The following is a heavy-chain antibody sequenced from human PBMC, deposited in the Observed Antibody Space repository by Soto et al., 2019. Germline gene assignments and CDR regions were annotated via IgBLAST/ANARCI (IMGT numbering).Heavy chain of an antibody. CDR1: GFTFSSYS. Sequence: PGGSLRLSCAASGFTFSSYSMHWVRQAPGKGLEWVSSISSSSSYIYYADSLKGRFTISRDNAKNSLYLQMNSLRAEDTAVYYCVCSINMIGVVTSSDYWGQGTLVTVSS. CDR2: ISSSSSYI. V-gene: IGHV3-21*01. CDR3: VCSINMIGVVTSSDY. J-gene: IGHJ4*02. D-gene: IGHD3-22*01.